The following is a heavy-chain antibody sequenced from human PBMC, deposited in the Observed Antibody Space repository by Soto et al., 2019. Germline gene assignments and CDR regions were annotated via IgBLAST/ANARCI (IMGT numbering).Heavy chain of an antibody. CDR1: GFTVSSNY. Sequence: GGSLRLSCAASGFTVSSNYMSWVRQAQGKGLEWVSVIYSGGSTYYADSVKGRFTISRDNSKNTLYLQMNSLRAEDTAVYYCARDLGLDGLRTRHYYYGMDVWGQGTTVTVSS. CDR2: IYSGGST. V-gene: IGHV3-53*01. D-gene: IGHD5-12*01. J-gene: IGHJ6*02. CDR3: ARDLGLDGLRTRHYYYGMDV.